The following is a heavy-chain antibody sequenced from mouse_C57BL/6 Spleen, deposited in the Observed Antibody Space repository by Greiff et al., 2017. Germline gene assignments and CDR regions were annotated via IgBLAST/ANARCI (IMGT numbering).Heavy chain of an antibody. Sequence: QVQLQQSGPELVKPGASVKISCKASGYAFSSSWMNWVKQRPGKGLEWIGRIYPGDGDTNYNEKFKSKATLTVDKSSSTAYMQLSSLTSEDSAVYYCATDYDAPWFAYWGQGTLVTVSA. CDR1: GYAFSSSW. CDR3: ATDYDAPWFAY. V-gene: IGHV1-82*01. CDR2: IYPGDGDT. J-gene: IGHJ3*01. D-gene: IGHD2-4*01.